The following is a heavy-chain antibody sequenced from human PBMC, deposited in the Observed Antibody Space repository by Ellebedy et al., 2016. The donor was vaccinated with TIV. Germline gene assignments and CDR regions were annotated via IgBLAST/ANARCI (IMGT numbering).Heavy chain of an antibody. CDR2: INPSGGST. V-gene: IGHV1-46*04. CDR3: ARARSSGWLHTPDY. J-gene: IGHJ4*02. D-gene: IGHD6-19*01. Sequence: AASVKVSCKASGYTFTSYYMHWVRQAPGQGLEWMGIINPSGGSTTYAQKLQGRVTITRDTSKSTVYMELSSLRSEDTAVYYCARARSSGWLHTPDYWGQGTLVTVSS. CDR1: GYTFTSYY.